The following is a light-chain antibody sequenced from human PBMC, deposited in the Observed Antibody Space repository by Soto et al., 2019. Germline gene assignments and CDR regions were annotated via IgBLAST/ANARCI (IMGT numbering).Light chain of an antibody. CDR2: GAS. Sequence: DIQMTQSPSSLSASVGDRVTITCLASQGISSFVAWYQQKPGKVPRLLISGASTLQSEVPSRFSGSGSGTEFTLTITSLQPEDVATYYWQTYSSVITFGQGTRLEIK. V-gene: IGKV1-27*01. J-gene: IGKJ5*01. CDR3: QTYSSVIT. CDR1: QGISSF.